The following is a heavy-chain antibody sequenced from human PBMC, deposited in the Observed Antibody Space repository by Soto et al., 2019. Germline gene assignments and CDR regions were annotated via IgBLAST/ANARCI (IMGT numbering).Heavy chain of an antibody. CDR3: ARGGEKPYGSGSSPGFDP. J-gene: IGHJ5*02. Sequence: QVQLQESGPGLVKPSQTLSLTCTVSGGSISSGGYYWSWIRQHPGKGLEWIGYIYYSGSTYYNPSLKSRVTISVDTSKNQFSLKLSSVTAADTAVYYCARGGEKPYGSGSSPGFDPWGQGTLVTVSS. CDR2: IYYSGST. CDR1: GGSISSGGYY. V-gene: IGHV4-31*03. D-gene: IGHD3-10*01.